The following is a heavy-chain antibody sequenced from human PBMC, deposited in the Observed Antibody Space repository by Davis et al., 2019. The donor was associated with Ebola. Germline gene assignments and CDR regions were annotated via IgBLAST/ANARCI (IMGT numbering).Heavy chain of an antibody. J-gene: IGHJ5*02. CDR3: ARVELWLRFANYFDP. D-gene: IGHD4/OR15-4a*01. CDR1: DYTFTNFG. CDR2: MNTYSGNT. Sequence: ASVKVSCKSSDYTFTNFGIIWMRQAPGHGLEWMGWMNTYSGNTNFAQKFQGRATMTADKPTGTAYLELKSLRVDDTAVYFCARVELWLRFANYFDPWGQGTLVTVSS. V-gene: IGHV1-18*01.